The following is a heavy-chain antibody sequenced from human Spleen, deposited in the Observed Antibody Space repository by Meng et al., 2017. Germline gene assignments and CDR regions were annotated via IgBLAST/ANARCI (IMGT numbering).Heavy chain of an antibody. CDR2: INPNSGGT. CDR1: GYTFTGYY. V-gene: IGHV1-2*06. D-gene: IGHD1-7*01. J-gene: IGHJ1*01. Sequence: QVQLVQSGAEVKKPGASVKVSCKASGYTFTGYYMHWVRQAPGQGLEWMGRINPNSGGTNYAQKFQGRVTMTRDTSISTAYMELSRLRSDDTAVYYCARGPWLNWNYPAYFQHWGQGTLVTVSS. CDR3: ARGPWLNWNYPAYFQH.